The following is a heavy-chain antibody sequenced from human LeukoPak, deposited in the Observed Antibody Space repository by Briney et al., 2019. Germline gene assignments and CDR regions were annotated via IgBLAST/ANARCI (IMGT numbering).Heavy chain of an antibody. CDR3: ARDLEYSSSFRPGSATDY. D-gene: IGHD6-6*01. J-gene: IGHJ4*02. V-gene: IGHV3-11*01. Sequence: GGSLRLSCVVSGFTFSDYYMSWIRQAPGKGLEWVSYISSSGSTIYYADSVKGRFTISRDNAKNSLYLQMNSLRAEDTAVYYCARDLEYSSSFRPGSATDYWGQGTLVTVSS. CDR2: ISSSGSTI. CDR1: GFTFSDYY.